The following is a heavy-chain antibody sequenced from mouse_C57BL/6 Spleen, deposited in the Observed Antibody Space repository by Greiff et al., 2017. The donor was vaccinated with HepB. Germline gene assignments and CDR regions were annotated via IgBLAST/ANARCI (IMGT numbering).Heavy chain of an antibody. V-gene: IGHV1-69*01. CDR2: IDPSDSYT. CDR3: ARGGITTVVATSNYFDY. J-gene: IGHJ2*01. CDR1: GYTFTSYW. Sequence: QVQLQQPGAELVMPGASVKLSCKASGYTFTSYWMHWVKQRPGQGLEWIGEIDPSDSYTNYNQKFKGKSTLTVDKSSSTAYMQLSSLTSEDSAVYDCARGGITTVVATSNYFDYWGQGTTLTVSS. D-gene: IGHD1-1*01.